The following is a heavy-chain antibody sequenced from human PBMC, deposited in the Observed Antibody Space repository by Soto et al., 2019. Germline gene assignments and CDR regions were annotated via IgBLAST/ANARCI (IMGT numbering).Heavy chain of an antibody. J-gene: IGHJ2*01. CDR2: IYSGGST. CDR1: GFTVSSNY. Sequence: GGSLRLSCAASGFTVSSNYMSWVRQAPGKGLEWVSVIYSGGSTYYADSVKGRFTISRDNSKNTLYLQMNSLRAEDTAVYYCARDGKDSGYLHWYFDLWGRGTLVTVSS. V-gene: IGHV3-53*01. CDR3: ARDGKDSGYLHWYFDL. D-gene: IGHD3-22*01.